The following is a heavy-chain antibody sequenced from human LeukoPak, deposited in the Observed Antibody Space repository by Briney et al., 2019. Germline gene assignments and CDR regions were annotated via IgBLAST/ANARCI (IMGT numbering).Heavy chain of an antibody. CDR1: GFTFNNYA. CDR2: ISSSSSYI. D-gene: IGHD2-2*01. V-gene: IGHV3-21*01. J-gene: IGHJ4*02. CDR3: ARDCSSTSCYLTVDY. Sequence: GGSLRLSCAASGFTFNNYAMSWVRQAPGKGLEWVSSISSSSSYIYYADSVKGRFTISRDNAKNSLYLQMNSLRAEDTAVYYCARDCSSTSCYLTVDYWGQGTLVTVSS.